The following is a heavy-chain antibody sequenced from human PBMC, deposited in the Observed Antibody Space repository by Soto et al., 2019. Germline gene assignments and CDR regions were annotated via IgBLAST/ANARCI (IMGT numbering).Heavy chain of an antibody. CDR2: IYYLGST. V-gene: IGHV4-59*01. Sequence: SETLSLTCSVSGGSMSEYFWSWIRQSPGKGLEWIGYIYYLGSTDYNPSLKSRVTISVDTSKRQFSLRLTSVTAADTAVYYCARDGYDGSGRPYPAYWGPGTQVTVSS. D-gene: IGHD3-10*01. J-gene: IGHJ4*02. CDR1: GGSMSEYF. CDR3: ARDGYDGSGRPYPAY.